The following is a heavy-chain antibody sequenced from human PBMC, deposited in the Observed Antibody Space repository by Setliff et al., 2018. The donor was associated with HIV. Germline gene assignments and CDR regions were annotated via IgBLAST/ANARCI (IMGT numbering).Heavy chain of an antibody. CDR2: IYTTGST. V-gene: IGHV4-61*02. CDR1: GGPISSGSYY. CDR3: ARGSGYPWYFDL. J-gene: IGHJ2*01. D-gene: IGHD3-22*01. Sequence: SETLSLTCTVSGGPISSGSYYWSWIRQPAGKGLEWIGRIYTTGSTNYNPSLRSRVTISVDTSKNQFTLKLTSVTAADTAVYYCARGSGYPWYFDLWGRGTLVTAPQ.